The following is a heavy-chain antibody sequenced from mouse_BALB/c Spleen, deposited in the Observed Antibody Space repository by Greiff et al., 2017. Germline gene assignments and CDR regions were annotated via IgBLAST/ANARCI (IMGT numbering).Heavy chain of an antibody. D-gene: IGHD1-1*01. CDR2: ISDGGSYT. CDR3: ARGVYGSSYLDY. CDR1: GFTFSDYY. J-gene: IGHJ2*01. V-gene: IGHV5-4*02. Sequence: EVQGVESGGGLVKPGGSLKLSCAASGFTFSDYYMYWVRQTPEKRLEWVATISDGGSYTYYPDSVKGRFTISRDNAKNNLYLQMSSLKSEDTAMYYCARGVYGSSYLDYWGQGTTLTVSS.